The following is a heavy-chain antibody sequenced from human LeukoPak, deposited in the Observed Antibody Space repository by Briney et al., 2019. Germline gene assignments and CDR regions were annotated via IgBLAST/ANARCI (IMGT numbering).Heavy chain of an antibody. V-gene: IGHV3-21*01. J-gene: IGHJ4*02. Sequence: GGSLRLSCAASGFTFSSYSMNWVRQAPGKGLEWVSSISSSSSYIYYADPVKGRFTISRDNAKNSLYLQMNSLRAEDTAVYYCARAHTPIVVVVATDYWGQGTLVTVSS. CDR2: ISSSSSYI. D-gene: IGHD2-15*01. CDR3: ARAHTPIVVVVATDY. CDR1: GFTFSSYS.